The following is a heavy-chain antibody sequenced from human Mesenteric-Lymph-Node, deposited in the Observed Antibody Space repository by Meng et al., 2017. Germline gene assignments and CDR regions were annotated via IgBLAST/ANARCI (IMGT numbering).Heavy chain of an antibody. CDR1: GYTFTDYY. CDR2: INPKSGAT. J-gene: IGHJ5*02. V-gene: IGHV1-2*02. Sequence: ASVKVSCKASGYTFTDYYIHWVRQAPGQGLEWMGWINPKSGATKYAEKFEGRVTMTRDTSISTVYMELSRLRSDDTARSYCARENIETHILFGESTSRFDPWGQGTLVTVSS. CDR3: ARENIETHILFGESTSRFDP. D-gene: IGHD3-10*01.